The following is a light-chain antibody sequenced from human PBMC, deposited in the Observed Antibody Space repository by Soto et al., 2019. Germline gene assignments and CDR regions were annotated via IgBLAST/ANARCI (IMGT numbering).Light chain of an antibody. CDR3: QHYNTYPYT. CDR1: QTISNW. V-gene: IGKV1-5*03. CDR2: KAS. J-gene: IGKJ2*01. Sequence: DIQMTQSPSTLSASVGDRVTITCRASQTISNWLAWYQQRPGKAPNLLIYKASTIESGVTSRFSGSESGTEFPLTISSLQPDDLATYYCQHYNTYPYTFGQGTKLE.